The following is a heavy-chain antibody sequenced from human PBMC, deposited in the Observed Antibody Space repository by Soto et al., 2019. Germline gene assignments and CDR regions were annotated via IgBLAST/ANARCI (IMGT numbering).Heavy chain of an antibody. CDR2: INAGNGNT. V-gene: IGHV1-3*01. Sequence: QVQLVQSGAEVKKPGASVKVSCKASGYTFTSYAMHWVRQAPGQRLEWMGWINAGNGNTKYSQKFQGRVTITRDTSASTAYMELSSLRSEDTAVYYCARVQERYSSSWYFFDYWGQGTLVTVSS. CDR1: GYTFTSYA. D-gene: IGHD6-13*01. CDR3: ARVQERYSSSWYFFDY. J-gene: IGHJ4*02.